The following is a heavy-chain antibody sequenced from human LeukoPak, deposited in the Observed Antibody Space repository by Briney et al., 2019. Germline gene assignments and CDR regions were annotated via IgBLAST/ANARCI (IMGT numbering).Heavy chain of an antibody. CDR2: IRYDGSHK. J-gene: IGHJ6*03. Sequence: PGGSLRLSCAASGFTFSSYGMHWVRQAPGKGLEWVAFIRYDGSHKFYANSVKGRFTISRDNSKNTLYLQMNGLRPEDTAVYYCAKEGTAMAYYYYYMDVWGKGTTVTVSS. CDR3: AKEGTAMAYYYYYMDV. V-gene: IGHV3-30*02. D-gene: IGHD5-18*01. CDR1: GFTFSSYG.